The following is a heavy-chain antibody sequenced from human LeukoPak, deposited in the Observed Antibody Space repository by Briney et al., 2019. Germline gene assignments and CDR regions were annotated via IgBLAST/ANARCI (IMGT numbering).Heavy chain of an antibody. Sequence: GGSLRLSCAASGFTFSSYEMNWVRQAPGKGLEWASYISSSGSTIYYADSVKGRFTISRDNAKNSLYLQMNSLRAEDTAVYYCARTTLIVGARWFDPWGQGTLVTVSS. J-gene: IGHJ5*02. CDR3: ARTTLIVGARWFDP. D-gene: IGHD1-26*01. CDR1: GFTFSSYE. CDR2: ISSSGSTI. V-gene: IGHV3-48*03.